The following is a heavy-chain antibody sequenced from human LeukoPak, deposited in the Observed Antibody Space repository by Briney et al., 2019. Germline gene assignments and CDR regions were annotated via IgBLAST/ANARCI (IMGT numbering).Heavy chain of an antibody. D-gene: IGHD3-9*01. J-gene: IGHJ4*02. CDR2: IYHSGST. V-gene: IGHV4-30-2*01. CDR3: AKGVHYDILTGLDY. Sequence: PSETLSLTCTVSGGSISSGGYYWSWIRQPPGKGLEWIGYIYHSGSTYYNPSLKSRVTISVDRSKNQFSLKLSSVTAADTAVYYCAKGVHYDILTGLDYWGQGTLVTVSS. CDR1: GGSISSGGYY.